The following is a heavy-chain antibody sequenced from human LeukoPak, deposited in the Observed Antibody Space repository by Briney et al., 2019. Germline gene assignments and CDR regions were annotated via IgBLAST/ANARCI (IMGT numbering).Heavy chain of an antibody. CDR3: ARAGAYHFDN. D-gene: IGHD3-16*01. CDR2: INTDTRGT. CDR1: GCAFTDYW. J-gene: IGHJ4*02. Sequence: PGGALVLSCGASGCAFTDYWMHWVRQAPGEGLGWVSIINTDTRGTYYADSVKGRFTISRDNAKNTLYLQMNSLRAEDTAVYYCARAGAYHFDNWGQGTLVTVSS. V-gene: IGHV3-74*01.